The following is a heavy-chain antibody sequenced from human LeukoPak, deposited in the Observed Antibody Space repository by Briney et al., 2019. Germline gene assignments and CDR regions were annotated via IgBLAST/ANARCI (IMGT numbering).Heavy chain of an antibody. CDR3: ATPPTIHGY. V-gene: IGHV3-74*01. CDR2: INGDGSST. J-gene: IGHJ4*02. D-gene: IGHD2-2*02. Sequence: GGSLRLSCAASGFTFSSYWMHWVRQAPGKGLVWVSRINGDGSSTSYADSVKGRFTISRDNAKNTLYLQMNSLRAEDTAVYYCATPPTIHGYWGQGTLSPSPQ. CDR1: GFTFSSYW.